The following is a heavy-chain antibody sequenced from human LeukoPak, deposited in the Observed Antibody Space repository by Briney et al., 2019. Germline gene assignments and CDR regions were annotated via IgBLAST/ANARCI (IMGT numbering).Heavy chain of an antibody. CDR2: IWYDGSNK. CDR3: ARGNGAATGIFDC. CDR1: GFAFSSFC. Sequence: GGSLRLSCAASGFAFSSFCMHWVRQAPGKGLEWVAVIWYDGSNKYYADSVKGRFTISRDNSKNTLYLQMNSLRAEDTAVYYCARGNGAATGIFDCWGQGTLVTVTS. J-gene: IGHJ4*02. V-gene: IGHV3-33*01. D-gene: IGHD2-8*01.